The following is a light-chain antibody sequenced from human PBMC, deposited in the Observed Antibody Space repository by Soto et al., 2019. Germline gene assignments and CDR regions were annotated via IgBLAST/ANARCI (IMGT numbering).Light chain of an antibody. V-gene: IGKV3-20*01. CDR3: QQYGSSRT. CDR2: GAS. Sequence: EIMLTQSPGTLSLYPGERATLSCRASQSVSSSYLAWYQQKPGQAPRLLIYGASSRATGIPDRFSGSGSGTDFTLTISRLEPEDFAVYYCQQYGSSRTFGQGTKVEIK. J-gene: IGKJ1*01. CDR1: QSVSSSY.